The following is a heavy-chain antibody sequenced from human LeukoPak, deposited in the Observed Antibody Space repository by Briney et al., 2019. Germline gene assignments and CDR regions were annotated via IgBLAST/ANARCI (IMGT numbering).Heavy chain of an antibody. D-gene: IGHD3-22*01. Sequence: PSETLSLTCTVSGGSISSYYWSWIRQPPGKALEWIGYIYYSGSTNYNPSLKSRVTISVDTSKNQFSLKLSSVTAADTAVYYCASYYYDSSGRDYYYYYMDVWGKGTTVTVSS. V-gene: IGHV4-59*08. CDR1: GGSISSYY. CDR3: ASYYYDSSGRDYYYYYMDV. CDR2: IYYSGST. J-gene: IGHJ6*03.